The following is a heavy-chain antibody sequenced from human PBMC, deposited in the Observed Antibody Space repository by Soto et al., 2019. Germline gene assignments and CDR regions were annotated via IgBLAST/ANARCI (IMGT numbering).Heavy chain of an antibody. D-gene: IGHD2-2*01. CDR3: ARERWDCSSTSCSYYFDY. CDR1: GGSISSYC. CDR2: IYYSGST. J-gene: IGHJ4*02. Sequence: SETLSLTCTVSGGSISSYCWSWIRQPPGKGLEWIGYIYYSGSTNYNPSLKSRVTISVDTSKNQFSLKLSSVTAADTAVYYCARERWDCSSTSCSYYFDYWGQGTLVTVSS. V-gene: IGHV4-59*12.